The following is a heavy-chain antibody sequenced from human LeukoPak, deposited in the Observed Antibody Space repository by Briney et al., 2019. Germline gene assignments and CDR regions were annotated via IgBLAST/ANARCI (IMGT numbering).Heavy chain of an antibody. CDR1: GYSFTNYW. J-gene: IGHJ4*02. CDR3: ARTNDYSNYVSPDY. V-gene: IGHV5-51*01. D-gene: IGHD4-11*01. Sequence: GESLKISCKGSGYSFTNYWIGWVRQMPGKGLEWMGIIYPGDSDTRYSPSFQGQVTISTDKSISTAYLQWSSLKASDTAMYYCARTNDYSNYVSPDYWGQGTLVTVSS. CDR2: IYPGDSDT.